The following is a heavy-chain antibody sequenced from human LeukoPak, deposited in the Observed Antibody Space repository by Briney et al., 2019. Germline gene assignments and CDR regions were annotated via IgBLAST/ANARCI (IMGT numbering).Heavy chain of an antibody. CDR2: IREDGSEI. V-gene: IGHV3-7*01. Sequence: GGSLRLSCAGSGFTFNTYWMNWVRQAPGKGLEWVANIREDGSEIYYLDSVKGRFTIFRDNAKNSLYLQMNGLRAKDTAVYYCARHWAHLDYWGQGTLVTVSS. CDR1: GFTFNTYW. CDR3: ARHWAHLDY. D-gene: IGHD7-27*01. J-gene: IGHJ4*02.